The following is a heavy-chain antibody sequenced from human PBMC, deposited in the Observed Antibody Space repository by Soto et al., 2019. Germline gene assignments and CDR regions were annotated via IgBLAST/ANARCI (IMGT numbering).Heavy chain of an antibody. CDR1: GFTFSSYG. J-gene: IGHJ6*02. CDR2: ISYDGSNK. V-gene: IGHV3-30*18. Sequence: GGSLRLSCAAPGFTFSSYGMHWVRQAPGKGLEWVAVISYDGSNKYYADSVKGRFTISRDNSKNTLYLQMNSLRAEDTAVYYCAKEGTMVRGVMLGIYYYYYGMDVWGQGTTVTVSS. CDR3: AKEGTMVRGVMLGIYYYYYGMDV. D-gene: IGHD3-10*01.